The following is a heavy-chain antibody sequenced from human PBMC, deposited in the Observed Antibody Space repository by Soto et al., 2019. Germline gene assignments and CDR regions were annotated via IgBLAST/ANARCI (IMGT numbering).Heavy chain of an antibody. CDR2: LIPIFGTA. V-gene: IGHV1-69*06. J-gene: IGHJ4*02. Sequence: QVQLVQSGAEVKKPGSSVKVSCKASGGTFSSYAISWVRQAPGQGLEWMGGLIPIFGTANYAQKFQGRVTITADKSTSTAYMELSSLRSEDTAVYFCAYMFPGAEYYFDYWGQVTLVTVSS. D-gene: IGHD3-10*01. CDR1: GGTFSSYA. CDR3: AYMFPGAEYYFDY.